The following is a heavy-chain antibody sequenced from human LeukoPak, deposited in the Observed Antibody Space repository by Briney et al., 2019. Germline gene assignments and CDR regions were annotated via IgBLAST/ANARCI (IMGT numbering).Heavy chain of an antibody. CDR3: ARDIAQVLTTVTGNWFDP. CDR2: ISYDGSNK. D-gene: IGHD4-17*01. Sequence: PGGSLRLSCAPSGFSFSSYGMHWVRQAPGKGLEWVAVISYDGSNKYYGDSVKGRFTISRDNSKNTLYLQMNSLRAEDTAVYYCARDIAQVLTTVTGNWFDPWGQGTLVTVSS. CDR1: GFSFSSYG. V-gene: IGHV3-30*03. J-gene: IGHJ5*02.